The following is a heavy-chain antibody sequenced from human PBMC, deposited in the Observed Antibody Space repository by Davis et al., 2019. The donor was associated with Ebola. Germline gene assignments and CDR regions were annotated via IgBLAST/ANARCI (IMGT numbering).Heavy chain of an antibody. CDR1: DGSISSHY. J-gene: IGHJ4*02. CDR2: IYDSGRT. CDR3: VRFGRGAY. Sequence: PSETLSLICNFSDGSISSHYWNWIRQPPGKGLEWVGIIYDSGRTHYNPSLKNRVTISADTSKNQFSLNLRSVTAADTAVYYCVRFGRGAYWGQGTLVTVSS. V-gene: IGHV4-59*11. D-gene: IGHD3-16*01.